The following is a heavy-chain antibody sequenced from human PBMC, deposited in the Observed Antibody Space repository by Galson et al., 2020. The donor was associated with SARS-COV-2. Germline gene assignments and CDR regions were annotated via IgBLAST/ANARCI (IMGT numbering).Heavy chain of an antibody. D-gene: IGHD3-9*01. V-gene: IGHV1-2*02. CDR2: INPKSGGT. Sequence: ASVKVSCKASGYTFTDYYIHWVRQAPGQGLEWMGWINPKSGGTNYAQKFEGRVTMTRATSITTAYMELTRLRADDTAVYYCASLRYYDVLTGYIVDVWGQGTMVTGS. CDR1: GYTFTDYY. J-gene: IGHJ6*02. CDR3: ASLRYYDVLTGYIVDV.